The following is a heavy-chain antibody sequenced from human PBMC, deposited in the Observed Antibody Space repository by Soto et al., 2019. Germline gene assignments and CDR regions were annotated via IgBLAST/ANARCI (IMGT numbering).Heavy chain of an antibody. CDR1: GGSISSGDYY. Sequence: PSETLSLTCTVSGGSISSGDYYWSWIRQPPGKGLEWIGYIYYSGSTYYNPSLKSRVTISEDTSKNQFSLKPSSVTAADTAVYYCARVGLTPGAFDIWGQGTMVTVSS. J-gene: IGHJ3*02. V-gene: IGHV4-30-4*01. CDR2: IYYSGST. D-gene: IGHD3-16*01. CDR3: ARVGLTPGAFDI.